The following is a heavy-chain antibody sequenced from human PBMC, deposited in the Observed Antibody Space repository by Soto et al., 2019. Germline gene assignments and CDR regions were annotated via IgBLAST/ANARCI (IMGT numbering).Heavy chain of an antibody. CDR3: ARLYCSAASCYSVGAFDI. J-gene: IGHJ3*02. CDR2: IWFDGSDK. D-gene: IGHD2-15*01. Sequence: QVQLVASGGGVVQPGRSLRLSCAASGFTFSTYGMHWVRQAPGKGLEWVALIWFDGSDKYYTESVKGRFTISRDNSRSTVYLQMNSLRAEDTAVYYCARLYCSAASCYSVGAFDIRGQGTMVTVTS. V-gene: IGHV3-33*01. CDR1: GFTFSTYG.